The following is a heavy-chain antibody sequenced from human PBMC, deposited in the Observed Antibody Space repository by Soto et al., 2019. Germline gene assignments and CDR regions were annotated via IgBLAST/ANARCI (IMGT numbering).Heavy chain of an antibody. Sequence: QVQLQESGPGLVKPSETLSLTCTVSSGSIINYYWSWIRQPPGKGLEWIGFIDYSGSTNYNSFLKSRATMSVDMSSQQLPLKLTSVTAADTAVYYCASRLTLATTTGDAFDLWGQGTRVTVSS. CDR3: ASRLTLATTTGDAFDL. CDR2: IDYSGST. V-gene: IGHV4-59*01. CDR1: SGSIINYY. J-gene: IGHJ3*01. D-gene: IGHD4-17*01.